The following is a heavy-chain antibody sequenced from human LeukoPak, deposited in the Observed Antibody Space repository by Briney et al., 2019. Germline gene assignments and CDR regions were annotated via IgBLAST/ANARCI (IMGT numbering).Heavy chain of an antibody. CDR1: GYNFTSYD. CDR2: MNPNSGDT. CDR3: ARASLVDYPTLDY. V-gene: IGHV1-8*01. D-gene: IGHD4-11*01. J-gene: IGHJ4*02. Sequence: SVKVSCKASGYNFTSYDINWVRQATGQEPEWMGWMNPNSGDTGSVQKFQGRVTMTWNISIDTAYMELSSLTSEDTAVYYCARASLVDYPTLDYWGQGTLVTVSS.